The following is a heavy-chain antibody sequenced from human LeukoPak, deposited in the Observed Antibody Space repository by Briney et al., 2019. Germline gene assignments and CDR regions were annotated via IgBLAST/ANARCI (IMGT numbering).Heavy chain of an antibody. Sequence: SGTLSLTCAVSADFFTTSHWWSWVRQSPGKGLEWIGEISEGGMTNYNPSLQSRVTMSLDKSKNQFSLKLSSVSAADTAIYYCTRGSGWYYYWGQGTLVTVSS. J-gene: IGHJ4*02. V-gene: IGHV4-4*02. D-gene: IGHD6-19*01. CDR1: ADFFTTSHW. CDR3: TRGSGWYYY. CDR2: ISEGGMT.